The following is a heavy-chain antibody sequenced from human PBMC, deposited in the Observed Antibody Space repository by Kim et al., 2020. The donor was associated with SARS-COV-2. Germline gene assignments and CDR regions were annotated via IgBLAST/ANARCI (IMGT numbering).Heavy chain of an antibody. D-gene: IGHD3-10*01. CDR3: VIGDYGSGNFYYYYGMDV. CDR2: ISSNGGST. V-gene: IGHV3-64D*06. CDR1: GFTFSSYA. J-gene: IGHJ6*02. Sequence: GGSLRLSCSASGFTFSSYAMHWVRQAPGKGLEYVSAISSNGGSTYYADSVKGRFTISRDNSKNTLYLQMSSLRAEDTAVYYCVIGDYGSGNFYYYYGMDVWGQGTTVTVSS.